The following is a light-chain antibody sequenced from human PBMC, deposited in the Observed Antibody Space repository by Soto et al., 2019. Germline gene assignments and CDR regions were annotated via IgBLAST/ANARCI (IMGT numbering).Light chain of an antibody. J-gene: IGKJ1*01. Sequence: DIQMTQSHSPLSGSVVYISTLTFRAIHTISSWLAWYQQKPGKAHKLLIYKASTLKSGVTSRFSGSGSGTEFTLTIRSMQPDDFATYYCKQYNSYSEEFGHGTKV. CDR2: KAS. V-gene: IGKV1-5*03. CDR1: HTISSW. CDR3: KQYNSYSEE.